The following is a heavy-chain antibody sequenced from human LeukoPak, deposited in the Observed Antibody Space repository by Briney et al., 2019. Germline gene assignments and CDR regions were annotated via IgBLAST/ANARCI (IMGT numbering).Heavy chain of an antibody. CDR3: AKDRYSSGWSTFDY. V-gene: IGHV3-30*02. CDR1: GFTLSSNW. D-gene: IGHD6-19*01. J-gene: IGHJ4*02. Sequence: GGSLRLSCAGSGFTLSSNWMHWVRQAPGKGLEWVAFIRYDGSNKYYADSVKGRFTISRDNSKNTLYLQMNSLRAEDTAVYYCAKDRYSSGWSTFDYWGQGTLVTVSS. CDR2: IRYDGSNK.